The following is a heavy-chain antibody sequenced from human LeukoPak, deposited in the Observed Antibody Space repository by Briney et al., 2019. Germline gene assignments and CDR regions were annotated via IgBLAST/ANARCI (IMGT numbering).Heavy chain of an antibody. CDR2: FDPNTGTT. CDR1: GYTFIDHF. D-gene: IGHD3-22*01. CDR3: ARAGHNSNSGGYDF. Sequence: GASLKVSCKTSGYTFIDHFLHWVRQTPGQGLESLGWFDPNTGTTNYPQKFQGKVTMTRHTSSSTAYMELKRLRSDDPAVYYCARAGHNSNSGGYDFWGLGTLVTVSS. V-gene: IGHV1-2*02. J-gene: IGHJ4*02.